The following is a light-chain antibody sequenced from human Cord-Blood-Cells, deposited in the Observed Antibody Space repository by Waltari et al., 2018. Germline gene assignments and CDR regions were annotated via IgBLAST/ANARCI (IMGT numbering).Light chain of an antibody. CDR3: QQYDNLPPSLT. CDR1: QDISNY. Sequence: DIQMTQSPSSLSASVGDRVTITCQASQDISNYLSWYQQKPGKAPKLLIYDASNLETGVPSRFSGSGSGTYFTFTISSLQPEDIATYYCQQYDNLPPSLTFGGGTKVEIK. V-gene: IGKV1-33*01. CDR2: DAS. J-gene: IGKJ4*01.